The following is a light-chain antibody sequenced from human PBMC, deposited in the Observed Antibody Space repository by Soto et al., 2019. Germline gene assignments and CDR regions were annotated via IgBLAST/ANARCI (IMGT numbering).Light chain of an antibody. J-gene: IGKJ2*01. CDR1: QSISSW. Sequence: DIQMTQSPSTLSASVGDRVTITCRASQSISSWLVWYQQKPGKAPKLLIYETPSLESGVPSRFSGSGSGTEFTLTISGLQPDDFATYYCQQYNSYPYTFGQGTKLEIK. V-gene: IGKV1-5*03. CDR2: ETP. CDR3: QQYNSYPYT.